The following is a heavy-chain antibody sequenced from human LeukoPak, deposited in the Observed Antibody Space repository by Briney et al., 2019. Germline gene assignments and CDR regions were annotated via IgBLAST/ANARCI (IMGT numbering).Heavy chain of an antibody. CDR3: AKGSTQLLIDYFDY. CDR2: IWIEGSNK. Sequence: GGSLRLSCAESGFTFSSYGMHWVRQALGKGLEWVAFIWIEGSNKYYADSVKGRYTISRDNSKNTLYLQMNSLRAEDTAVYYCAKGSTQLLIDYFDYWGQGTLVTVSS. V-gene: IGHV3-30*02. D-gene: IGHD2-2*01. J-gene: IGHJ4*02. CDR1: GFTFSSYG.